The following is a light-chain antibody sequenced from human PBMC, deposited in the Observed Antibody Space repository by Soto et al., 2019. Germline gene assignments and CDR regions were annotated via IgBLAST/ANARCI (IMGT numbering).Light chain of an antibody. V-gene: IGLV2-14*01. J-gene: IGLJ1*01. CDR2: EVS. Sequence: QSALTHPASVSGSPGQSITISCTGTSSYVGAYNYVSWYQQHPGKAPKLMIYEVSNRPSGVSHRFSGSKSDNTASLTISGLQTDDEADYYCRSYTSSRNLVFGTGTXAIV. CDR1: SSYVGAYNY. CDR3: RSYTSSRNLV.